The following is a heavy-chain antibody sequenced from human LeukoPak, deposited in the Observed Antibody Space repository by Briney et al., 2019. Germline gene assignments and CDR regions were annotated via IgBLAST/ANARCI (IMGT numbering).Heavy chain of an antibody. D-gene: IGHD6-13*01. CDR1: GFTFSSYG. CDR3: AKEQQLGRYEHIDY. J-gene: IGHJ4*02. Sequence: GGSLRLSCAASGFTFSSYGMHWVRQAQGKGLEWVAFIRYDGSNKYYADSVKGRFTISRDNSKNTLYLQMNSLRAEDTAVYYCAKEQQLGRYEHIDYWGQGTLVTVSS. V-gene: IGHV3-30*02. CDR2: IRYDGSNK.